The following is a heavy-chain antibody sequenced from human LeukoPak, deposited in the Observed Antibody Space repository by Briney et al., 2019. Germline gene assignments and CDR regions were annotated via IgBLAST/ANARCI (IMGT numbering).Heavy chain of an antibody. CDR3: ARARSGYSYGFRF. CDR2: IYSSGNT. V-gene: IGHV4-59*01. J-gene: IGHJ3*01. Sequence: PSETLSLTCSVSGGLNTHYSWSWIRQPPGKRLEWIGYIYSSGNTNYNPSFKSRVTISVDTPKNQFSLRLRSVTATDTAVYFCARARSGYSYGFRFWGQGTVVTVSS. D-gene: IGHD1-26*01. CDR1: GGLNTHYS.